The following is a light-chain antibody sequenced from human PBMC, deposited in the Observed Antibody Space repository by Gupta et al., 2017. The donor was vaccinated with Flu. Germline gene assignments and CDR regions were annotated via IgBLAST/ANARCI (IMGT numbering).Light chain of an antibody. J-gene: IGKJ2*01. CDR1: QSVSSY. CDR3: HQRSNWLT. Sequence: EIVLTQSPATLSLSPGERATHSCRASQSVSSYLAWYQQKPGQAPRLLIYDASNRATGIPGRFSGSGSETDFTLTSSSREPEDFAVYYWHQRSNWLTFGQGTKLEIK. V-gene: IGKV3-11*01. CDR2: DAS.